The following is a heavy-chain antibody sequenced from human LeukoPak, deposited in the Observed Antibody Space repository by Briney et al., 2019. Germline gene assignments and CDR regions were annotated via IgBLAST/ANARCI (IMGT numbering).Heavy chain of an antibody. V-gene: IGHV3-33*01. CDR1: GFTFSSYG. J-gene: IGHJ6*02. Sequence: GGSLRLSCAASGFTFSSYGMHWVRQAPGKGLEWVAVIWYDGSNKYYADSVKGRFTISRDNSKNTLYLQMNSLRAEDTAVYYCARDKRIFGSYGMDVWGQGTTVTVSS. CDR2: IWYDGSNK. CDR3: ARDKRIFGSYGMDV. D-gene: IGHD3-3*01.